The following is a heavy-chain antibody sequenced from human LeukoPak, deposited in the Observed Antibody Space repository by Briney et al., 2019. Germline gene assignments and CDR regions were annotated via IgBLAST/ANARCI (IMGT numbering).Heavy chain of an antibody. CDR3: AKMGSEAPYYYYYMDV. V-gene: IGHV3-23*01. CDR1: GFTFSSYA. J-gene: IGHJ6*03. Sequence: GGSLRLSCAASGFTFSSYAMSWVRQAPGKGLEWVSSITGSGAGTYYADSVKGRFTISRDNSKNTLYLQMNSLRAEDTAVYYCAKMGSEAPYYYYYMDVWGKGTTVTVSS. CDR2: ITGSGAGT.